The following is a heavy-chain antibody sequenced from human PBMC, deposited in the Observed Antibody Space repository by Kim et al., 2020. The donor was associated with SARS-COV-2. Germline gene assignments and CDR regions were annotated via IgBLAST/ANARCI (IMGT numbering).Heavy chain of an antibody. CDR1: GFTFSDYY. CDR2: ISSSSSYT. V-gene: IGHV3-11*05. Sequence: GGSLRLSCAASGFTFSDYYMSWIRQAPGKGLEWVSYISSSSSYTNYADSVKGRVTISRDNAKNSLYLQMNSLRAEDTAVYYCARVRMAILYCFDYWGQGTLVTVSS. J-gene: IGHJ4*02. D-gene: IGHD2-21*01. CDR3: ARVRMAILYCFDY.